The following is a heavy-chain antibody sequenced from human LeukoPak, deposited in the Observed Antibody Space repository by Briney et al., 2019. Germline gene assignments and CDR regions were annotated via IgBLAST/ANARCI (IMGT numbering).Heavy chain of an antibody. CDR2: IYPGDSDT. Sequence: GESLKISCKGSGYSFTSFWIGWVRQLPGKGLEWMGIIYPGDSDTRYSPSFQGQVTISADKSISTAYLQWSSLKASDTAMYYCARRGPGDYGDYNNWFDPWGQGTLVTVSS. J-gene: IGHJ5*02. CDR3: ARRGPGDYGDYNNWFDP. V-gene: IGHV5-51*01. D-gene: IGHD4-17*01. CDR1: GYSFTSFW.